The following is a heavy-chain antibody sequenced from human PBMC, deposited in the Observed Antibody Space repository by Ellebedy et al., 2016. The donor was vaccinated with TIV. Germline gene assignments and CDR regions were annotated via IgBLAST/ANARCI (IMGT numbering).Heavy chain of an antibody. J-gene: IGHJ5*01. V-gene: IGHV1-69*06. CDR1: GGTFGEYA. Sequence: ASVKVSXXASGGTFGEYAFSWVRQAPGQGLEWMGGIIPLYDTQTYAEKFQGRVSITADTSTSTAYMEISSLTSADTAVYYCAKSSAGALGTTASLDSWGHGTLVIVS. CDR3: AKSSAGALGTTASLDS. CDR2: IIPLYDTQ. D-gene: IGHD1-1*01.